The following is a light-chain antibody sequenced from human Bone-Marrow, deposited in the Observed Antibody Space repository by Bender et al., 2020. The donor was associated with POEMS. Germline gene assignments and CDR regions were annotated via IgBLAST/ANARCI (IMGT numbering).Light chain of an antibody. CDR3: LSYTSSSIPYV. J-gene: IGLJ1*01. CDR2: EVS. Sequence: QSALTQPPSASGSPGQSVTISCIGSNSDIGTYKYVSWYQQHPGKAPKLMIYEVSNRPSGVSNRFSGSKSGNTASLTISGLQAEDEADYYCLSYTSSSIPYVFGTGTKVTVL. V-gene: IGLV2-14*01. CDR1: NSDIGTYKY.